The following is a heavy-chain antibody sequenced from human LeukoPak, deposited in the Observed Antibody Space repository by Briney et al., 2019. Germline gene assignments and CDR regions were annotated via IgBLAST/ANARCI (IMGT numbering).Heavy chain of an antibody. J-gene: IGHJ3*02. Sequence: GGSLRLSCAASGFTFSDYYMSWIRQAPGKGLEWVAYISSSGDIIYFADSVKGRFTTSGDNANNSLYLQMNSLRAEDTAVYYCARGQLYSSSWYISAFDIWGQGTMVTVSS. V-gene: IGHV3-11*01. CDR3: ARGQLYSSSWYISAFDI. D-gene: IGHD6-13*01. CDR1: GFTFSDYY. CDR2: ISSSGDII.